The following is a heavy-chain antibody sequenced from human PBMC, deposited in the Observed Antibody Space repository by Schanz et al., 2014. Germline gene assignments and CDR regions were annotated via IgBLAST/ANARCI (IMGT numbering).Heavy chain of an antibody. D-gene: IGHD6-13*01. V-gene: IGHV3-7*01. Sequence: EVQLLESGGGLVQPGGSLRLSCAASGFTFSIYGMTWFRQAPGKGLEWVANIIHDGSEKFYVDSVKGRFTISRDNAKNSLYLQMDALRAEDTAVYYCARDLRNSRPSYYDQWGQGTLVTVSA. CDR3: ARDLRNSRPSYYDQ. J-gene: IGHJ4*02. CDR2: IIHDGSEK. CDR1: GFTFSIYG.